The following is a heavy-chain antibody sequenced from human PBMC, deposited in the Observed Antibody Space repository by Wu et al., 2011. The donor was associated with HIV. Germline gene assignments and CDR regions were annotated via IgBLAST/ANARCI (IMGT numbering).Heavy chain of an antibody. Sequence: QVQLVQSGAEVKKPGSSVKVSCKVSGGVFTSYAVTWVRQAPGQGLEWMGIINPSGGSTSYAQKFQGRVTMTRDTSTSTVYMELSSLRSEDTAVYYCARSGGGSGSYDGYYYYYYMDVWGKGTTVTVSS. CDR3: ARSGGGSGSYDGYYYYYYMDV. V-gene: IGHV1-46*01. D-gene: IGHD3-10*01. J-gene: IGHJ6*03. CDR1: GGVFTSYA. CDR2: INPSGGST.